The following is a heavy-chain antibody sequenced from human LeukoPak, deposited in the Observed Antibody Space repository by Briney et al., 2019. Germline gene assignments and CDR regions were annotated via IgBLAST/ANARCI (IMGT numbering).Heavy chain of an antibody. Sequence: GGSLRLSCAASGLTVSSSYMSWVRQAPGKGLEWVSSISSGSTYADSVKGRFTISRDNAKNSLYLQMNSLRAEDTAVYYCARDKVATIKFGGYYYGMDVWGQGTTVIVSS. CDR2: ISSGST. J-gene: IGHJ6*02. D-gene: IGHD5-12*01. V-gene: IGHV3-69-1*02. CDR1: GLTVSSSY. CDR3: ARDKVATIKFGGYYYGMDV.